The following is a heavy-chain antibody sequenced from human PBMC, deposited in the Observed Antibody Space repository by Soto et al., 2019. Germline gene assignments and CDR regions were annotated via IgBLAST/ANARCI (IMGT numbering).Heavy chain of an antibody. Sequence: SEILSLICVVSGGSLSDYFWSLIRQPPGMALEWIGEINHLGSINYNPSLKSRVTMSVDTSKNQFSLTLNSVTAADTATYYCARGGISHWAYFYYMDVWDRGTTVTVS. V-gene: IGHV4-34*01. J-gene: IGHJ6*03. CDR1: GGSLSDYF. CDR3: ARGGISHWAYFYYMDV. CDR2: INHLGSI. D-gene: IGHD2-21*01.